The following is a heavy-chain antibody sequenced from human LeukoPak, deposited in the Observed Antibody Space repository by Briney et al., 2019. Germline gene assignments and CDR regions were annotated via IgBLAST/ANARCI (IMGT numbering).Heavy chain of an antibody. Sequence: PSETLSLTCSVSGDSISTYHWNWIRKPPGKGLEWIGYMQSTGIGKYNPSLKSRVNIFVDTSKNQFVLNLRSVTAADTAVYYCARDKRHSYGRYFDPWGQGMLVTVSS. CDR3: ARDKRHSYGRYFDP. D-gene: IGHD5-18*01. V-gene: IGHV4-59*01. CDR1: GDSISTYH. J-gene: IGHJ4*02. CDR2: MQSTGIG.